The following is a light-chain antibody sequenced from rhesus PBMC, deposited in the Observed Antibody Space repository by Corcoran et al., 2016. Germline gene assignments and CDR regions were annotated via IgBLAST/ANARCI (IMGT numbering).Light chain of an antibody. J-gene: IGKJ2*01. CDR1: RGINRK. V-gene: IGKV1-94*01. CDR3: LQDYTTPYS. CDR2: GTS. Sequence: DIQITQSPSSLSASVGARVTVTCRASRGINRKLHWYQQKPGKAPTLLIYGTSSLQTGVSSRFSGIGSGRDYTLTISSLQPEDVSTYYCLQDYTTPYSFGQGTKVEIK.